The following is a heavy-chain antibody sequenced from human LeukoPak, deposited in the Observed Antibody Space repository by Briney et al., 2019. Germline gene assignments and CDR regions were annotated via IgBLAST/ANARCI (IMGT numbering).Heavy chain of an antibody. CDR2: IYPGDSDT. D-gene: IGHD6-19*01. J-gene: IGHJ4*02. Sequence: GESLQISCKGSGYRFSNYWIGWVRQLPGKGLEWMGIIYPGDSDTRYNPSFQGQVTISADKSISTAYLQWSSLKASDAAMYYCARQGRVAGTDYFDYWGQGTLVTVSS. CDR3: ARQGRVAGTDYFDY. CDR1: GYRFSNYW. V-gene: IGHV5-51*01.